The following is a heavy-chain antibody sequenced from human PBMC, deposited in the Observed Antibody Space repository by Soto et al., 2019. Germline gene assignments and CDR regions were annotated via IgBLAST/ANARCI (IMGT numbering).Heavy chain of an antibody. CDR2: ISGSGGST. D-gene: IGHD3-22*01. CDR3: AKSLRAYYYDSSGYYPDDAFDI. Sequence: EVQLLESGGGLVQPGGSLRLSCAASGFTFSSYAMSWVRQAPGKGLEWVSAISGSGGSTYYADSVKGRFTISSDNSKNTLYLQMNSLRAEDTAVYYCAKSLRAYYYDSSGYYPDDAFDIWGQGTMVTVSS. V-gene: IGHV3-23*01. CDR1: GFTFSSYA. J-gene: IGHJ3*02.